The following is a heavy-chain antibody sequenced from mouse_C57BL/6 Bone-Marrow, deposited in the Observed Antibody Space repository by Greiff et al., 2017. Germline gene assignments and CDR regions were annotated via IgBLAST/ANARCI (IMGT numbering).Heavy chain of an antibody. CDR1: GFTFSSYA. D-gene: IGHD3-2*02. CDR2: ISDGGSYT. V-gene: IGHV5-4*03. Sequence: EVKLMESGGGLVKPGGSLKLSCAASGFTFSSYAMSWVRQTPEKRLAWVASISDGGSYTYYPDNVKGRFTISRDNAKNKLYLQMSHLKSEDTAMYYCASGTAQPLWGQGTTLTVSS. CDR3: ASGTAQPL. J-gene: IGHJ2*01.